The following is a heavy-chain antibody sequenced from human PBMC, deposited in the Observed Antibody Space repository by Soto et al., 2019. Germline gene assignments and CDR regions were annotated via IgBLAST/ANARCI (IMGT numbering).Heavy chain of an antibody. Sequence: EVQLVESGGGLVKPGGSLRLSCAASGFTFSSYSMNWVRQAPGKGLEWVSSISSSSSYIYYADSVKGRFTISRDNAKNSLYLQMNSLRAEDTAVYYCARDPTAGWFGESTHHDAFDIWGQGTMVTVSS. V-gene: IGHV3-21*01. CDR2: ISSSSSYI. J-gene: IGHJ3*02. CDR1: GFTFSSYS. D-gene: IGHD3-10*01. CDR3: ARDPTAGWFGESTHHDAFDI.